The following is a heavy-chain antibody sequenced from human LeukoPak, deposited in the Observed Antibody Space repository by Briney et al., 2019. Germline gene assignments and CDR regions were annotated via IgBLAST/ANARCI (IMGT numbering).Heavy chain of an antibody. CDR1: GGTFSSYA. J-gene: IGHJ3*02. CDR2: IIPIFGTA. CDR3: AREGYYDSSGYYYGVDAFDI. V-gene: IGHV1-69*05. D-gene: IGHD3-22*01. Sequence: ASVEVSCKASGGTFSSYAISWVRQAPGQGLEWMGGIIPIFGTANYAQKFQGRVTITTDESTSTAYMELSSLRSEDTAVYYCAREGYYDSSGYYYGVDAFDIWGQGTMVTVSS.